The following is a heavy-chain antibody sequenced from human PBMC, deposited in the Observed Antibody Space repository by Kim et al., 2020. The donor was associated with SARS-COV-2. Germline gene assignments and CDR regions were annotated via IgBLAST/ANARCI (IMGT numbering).Heavy chain of an antibody. D-gene: IGHD3-16*01. V-gene: IGHV1-69*10. J-gene: IGHJ5*02. CDR2: ITPIFGVP. CDR1: GGTFTTFA. Sequence: SVKVSCKTSGGTFTTFATSWVRQAPGQGLEWMGGITPIFGVPNYTQKFQGRVTITANTSTSTAYMELSSLTSDDTAFYFCARDLGSMANGGDAWVRGT. CDR3: ARDLGSMANGGDA.